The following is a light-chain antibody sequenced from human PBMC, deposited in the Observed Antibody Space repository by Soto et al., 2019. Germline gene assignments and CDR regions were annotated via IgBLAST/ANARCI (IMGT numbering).Light chain of an antibody. CDR3: QQYGSSGT. J-gene: IGKJ1*01. V-gene: IGKV3-20*01. CDR2: GAS. Sequence: EIVLTQSPATLSLSPGERATLSCRASQSVSSYLAWYQQKRGQAPRLLVYGASTRAAGIPDRFSGSGSGTDFTLTISRLEPEDFAVYYCQQYGSSGTFGQGTKVDI. CDR1: QSVSSY.